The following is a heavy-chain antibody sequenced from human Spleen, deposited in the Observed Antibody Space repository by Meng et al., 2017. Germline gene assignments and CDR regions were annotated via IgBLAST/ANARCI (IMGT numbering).Heavy chain of an antibody. CDR2: IHPDGGGT. Sequence: QGLRVECGVVVMNPGASVKVTCKASVYTFTGDYMHWRRQAPGQGLEWIGRIHPDGGGTNYGQKFQGRVTTTRDTSISTAYMVLSRLRSDDTAVYYCARGAVADYYFDYWGQGTLVTVSS. V-gene: IGHV1-2*06. CDR3: ARGAVADYYFDY. J-gene: IGHJ4*02. D-gene: IGHD6-19*01. CDR1: VYTFTGDY.